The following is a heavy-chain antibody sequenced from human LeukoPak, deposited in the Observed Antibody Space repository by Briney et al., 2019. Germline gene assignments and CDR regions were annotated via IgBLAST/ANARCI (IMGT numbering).Heavy chain of an antibody. CDR3: ARDGFYCSGGSCYSDDAFDI. Sequence: GASVKVSCKSSGYTFTNYDINWVRQAPGQGLEWMGWINPNSGGTNYAQKFQGRVTMTRDTSISTAYMELSRLRSDDTAVYYCARDGFYCSGGSCYSDDAFDIWGQGTMVTVSS. CDR2: INPNSGGT. J-gene: IGHJ3*02. CDR1: GYTFTNYD. V-gene: IGHV1-2*02. D-gene: IGHD2-15*01.